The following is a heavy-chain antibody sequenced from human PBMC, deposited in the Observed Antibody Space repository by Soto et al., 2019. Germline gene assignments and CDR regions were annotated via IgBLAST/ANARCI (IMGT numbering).Heavy chain of an antibody. CDR1: GGTFSSYA. J-gene: IGHJ5*02. CDR3: ARDWGDCSGGSCYSIATYNWFDP. CDR2: IIPIFGTA. D-gene: IGHD2-15*01. V-gene: IGHV1-69*01. Sequence: QVQLVQSGAEVKKPGSSVKVSCKASGGTFSSYAISWVRQAPGQGLEWMGGIIPIFGTANYAQKFQGRVTITADESTRTAYMELSSLRSEDTAVYYCARDWGDCSGGSCYSIATYNWFDPWGQGTLVTVSS.